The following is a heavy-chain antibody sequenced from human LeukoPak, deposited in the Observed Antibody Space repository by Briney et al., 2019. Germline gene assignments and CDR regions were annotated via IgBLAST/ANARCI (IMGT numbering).Heavy chain of an antibody. V-gene: IGHV3-7*03. CDR1: GFTFSSYW. J-gene: IGHJ4*02. CDR3: AKEALITIIVVVITTFDY. D-gene: IGHD3-22*01. CDR2: IKQDGSEK. Sequence: GGSLRLSCAASGFTFSSYWMSWVRQAPGKGLEWVANIKQDGSEKYYVDSVKGRFTISRDNAKNSLYLQMNSLRAEDTAVYYCAKEALITIIVVVITTFDYWGQGTLVTVSS.